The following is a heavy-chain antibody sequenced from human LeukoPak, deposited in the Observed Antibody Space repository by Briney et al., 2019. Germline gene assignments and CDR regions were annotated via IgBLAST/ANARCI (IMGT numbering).Heavy chain of an antibody. Sequence: GGSLRLSCAASGFTFDDYAMHWVRQAPGKGLEWVSLISWDGGSTCYADSVKGRFTISRDNSKNSLYLQMNSLRAEDTALYYCAKDSSTGYYYMDVWGKGTTVTVSS. J-gene: IGHJ6*03. CDR1: GFTFDDYA. V-gene: IGHV3-43D*03. CDR3: AKDSSTGYYYMDV. CDR2: ISWDGGST. D-gene: IGHD6-13*01.